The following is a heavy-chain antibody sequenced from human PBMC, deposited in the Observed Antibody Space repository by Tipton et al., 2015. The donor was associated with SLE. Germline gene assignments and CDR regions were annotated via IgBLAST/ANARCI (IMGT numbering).Heavy chain of an antibody. D-gene: IGHD4-17*01. Sequence: SLRLSCAASGFTFSSYEMNWVRQAPGKGLEWLSYISTSGDTIFYAGSVKGRFTISRDNAKNSLYLQMNSLRADDTAVYYCAREMTTVTDAFDLWDQGTLVTVSS. CDR2: ISTSGDTI. V-gene: IGHV3-48*03. J-gene: IGHJ3*01. CDR1: GFTFSSYE. CDR3: AREMTTVTDAFDL.